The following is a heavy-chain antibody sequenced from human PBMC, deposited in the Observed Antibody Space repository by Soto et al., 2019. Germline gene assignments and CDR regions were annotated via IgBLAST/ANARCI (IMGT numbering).Heavy chain of an antibody. CDR1: GFTFSSYG. CDR3: VKDGSRCWPYYYGMDV. V-gene: IGHV3-30*18. CDR2: ISYDGSNK. J-gene: IGHJ6*02. Sequence: LRLSCAASGFTFSSYGMHWVRQAPGKGLEWVAVISYDGSNKYYADSVKGRFSISRDNSKNTLYLQMSSLRAEDTAVYYCVKDGSRCWPYYYGMDVWGQGTTVTVSS. D-gene: IGHD6-13*01.